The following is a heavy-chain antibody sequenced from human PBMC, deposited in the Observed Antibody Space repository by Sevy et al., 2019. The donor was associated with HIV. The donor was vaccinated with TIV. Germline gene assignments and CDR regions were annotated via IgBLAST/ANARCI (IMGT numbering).Heavy chain of an antibody. CDR2: ISYDGSNK. D-gene: IGHD5-18*01. Sequence: GGSLRLSCAASGFTFSSYAMHWVRQAPGKGLEWVAVISYDGSNKYYADSVKGRFTISRDNSKNTLYLQMNSLRAEDTAVYYCARDAYTAIRLYAFDIWDQGTMVTVSS. CDR1: GFTFSSYA. V-gene: IGHV3-30*04. J-gene: IGHJ3*02. CDR3: ARDAYTAIRLYAFDI.